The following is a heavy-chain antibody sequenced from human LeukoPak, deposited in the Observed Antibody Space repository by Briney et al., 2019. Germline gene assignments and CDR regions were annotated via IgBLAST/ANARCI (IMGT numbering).Heavy chain of an antibody. J-gene: IGHJ6*02. CDR1: GVSIRGDY. Sequence: SETLSLTCTVSGVSIRGDYWAWIRQPPGKGLEWIGYIYHSGSTNYNPSLRSRVTISVDKSKNQFSLRLSSVTAADTAVHYCARDRGWSNDNHYYGMDVWGQGTTVTVSS. D-gene: IGHD1/OR15-1a*01. V-gene: IGHV4-59*01. CDR2: IYHSGST. CDR3: ARDRGWSNDNHYYGMDV.